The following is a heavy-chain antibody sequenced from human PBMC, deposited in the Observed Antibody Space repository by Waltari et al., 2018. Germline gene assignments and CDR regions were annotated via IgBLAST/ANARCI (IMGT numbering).Heavy chain of an antibody. J-gene: IGHJ4*02. CDR3: AGGYEFYLNFDY. Sequence: EVQLVESGGGLVQPGGSLSLSCAASGFTFSSYWLSWVRQAPGKGLEWVANIKQDGSEKYYVDSVKGRFTISRDNAKNSLYLQMNSLRAEDTAVYYCAGGYEFYLNFDYWGQGTLVTVSS. D-gene: IGHD2-2*01. CDR1: GFTFSSYW. CDR2: IKQDGSEK. V-gene: IGHV3-7*04.